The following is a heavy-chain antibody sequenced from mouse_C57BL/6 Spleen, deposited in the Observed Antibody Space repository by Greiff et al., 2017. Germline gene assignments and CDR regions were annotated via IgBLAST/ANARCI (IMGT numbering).Heavy chain of an antibody. V-gene: IGHV5-4*01. CDR2: ISDGGSYT. CDR1: GFTFSSYA. CDR3: AREWFYYSKGFAY. D-gene: IGHD2-5*01. Sequence: EVMLVESGGGLVKPGGSLKLSCAASGFTFSSYAMSWVRQTPEKRLEWVATISDGGSYTCYPDNVQGRFTISRDNAKNNLYLQMSHLKSEDTAMYYCAREWFYYSKGFAYWGQGTLVTVSA. J-gene: IGHJ3*01.